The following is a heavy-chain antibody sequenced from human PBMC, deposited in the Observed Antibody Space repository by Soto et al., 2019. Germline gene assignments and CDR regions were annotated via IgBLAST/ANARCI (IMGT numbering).Heavy chain of an antibody. D-gene: IGHD3-10*01. CDR3: ARLRGGPHNWFDH. Sequence: SETLSLTCTVSGCSISSYYWSWIRQPPGKGLECIGYIYYNGRADYNPSLKSRVTISVDASKNQFSLKLSSVTAADTAVYYCARLRGGPHNWFDHWGQGTRVTVSS. CDR1: GCSISSYY. V-gene: IGHV4-59*08. CDR2: IYYNGRA. J-gene: IGHJ5*02.